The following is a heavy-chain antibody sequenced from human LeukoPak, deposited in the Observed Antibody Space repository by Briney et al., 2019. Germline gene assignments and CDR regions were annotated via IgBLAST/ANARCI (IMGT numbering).Heavy chain of an antibody. V-gene: IGHV3-21*01. J-gene: IGHJ4*02. Sequence: GGSLRLSCAASGFTFSSYSMNWVRQAPGKGLEWVSSISSSSSYIYYADSVKGRFTISRDNAKNSLYLQMNSLRAEDTAVYYCARDGRDGYLFDYWGQGTLVTVSS. D-gene: IGHD5-24*01. CDR3: ARDGRDGYLFDY. CDR1: GFTFSSYS. CDR2: ISSSSSYI.